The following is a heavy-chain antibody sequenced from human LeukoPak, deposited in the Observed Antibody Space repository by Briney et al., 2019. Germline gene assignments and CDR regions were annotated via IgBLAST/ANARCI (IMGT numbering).Heavy chain of an antibody. CDR2: IYYSGST. CDR1: GGSISSYY. V-gene: IGHV4-59*01. Sequence: PSETVSLTCTVSGGSISSYYWSWIRQPPGKGLEWIGYIYYSGSTNYNPSLKSRVTISVDTSKNQFSLKLSSVTAADTAVYYCARGIAVGFDYWGHRTLVTVSS. J-gene: IGHJ4*01. CDR3: ARGIAVGFDY. D-gene: IGHD6-19*01.